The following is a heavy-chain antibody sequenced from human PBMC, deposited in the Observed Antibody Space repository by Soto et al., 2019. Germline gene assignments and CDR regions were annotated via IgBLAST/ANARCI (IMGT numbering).Heavy chain of an antibody. V-gene: IGHV3-48*02. CDR3: ARLPKGSLVTA. D-gene: IGHD2-21*02. J-gene: IGHJ4*02. Sequence: LVESGGGLVYPGGSLRLSCVASGFRFSAHSMNWVRQARGRGLQWISIISSNRDTTYYADSVKGRFTASSDNAKNALFLQMNSLRDDDTATYYCARLPKGSLVTAWGQGARVTVSS. CDR2: ISSNRDTT. CDR1: GFRFSAHS.